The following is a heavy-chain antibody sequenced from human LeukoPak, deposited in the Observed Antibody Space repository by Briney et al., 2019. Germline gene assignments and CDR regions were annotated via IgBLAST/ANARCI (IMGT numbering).Heavy chain of an antibody. V-gene: IGHV1-2*02. CDR1: GYIFTGYY. J-gene: IGHJ4*02. CDR3: ARVWLGGGYDYSTYYFDY. Sequence: ASVKVSCKASGYIFTGYYMHWVRQAPGQGLEWMGWINPNSGGTNYAQKFQGRVTMTRDTSISTAYMELSRLRSDDTAVYYCARVWLGGGYDYSTYYFDYWGQGTLVTVSS. D-gene: IGHD5-12*01. CDR2: INPNSGGT.